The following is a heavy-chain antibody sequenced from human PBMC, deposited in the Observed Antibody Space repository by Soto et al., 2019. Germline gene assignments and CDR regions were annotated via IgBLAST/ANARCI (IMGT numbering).Heavy chain of an antibody. D-gene: IGHD4-17*01. J-gene: IGHJ4*02. V-gene: IGHV1-18*01. Sequence: QGQLVQSGAEVKKPGASVKVSCKASGYTFTMYGITWVRQAPGQGLEWMGWSSAYNGKTDYAEKFQGRVAMTTDSSTTTAYMELRSLRSDDTAVYYCARLHRYGDHPPDDWGQGTPVIVSS. CDR3: ARLHRYGDHPPDD. CDR1: GYTFTMYG. CDR2: SSAYNGKT.